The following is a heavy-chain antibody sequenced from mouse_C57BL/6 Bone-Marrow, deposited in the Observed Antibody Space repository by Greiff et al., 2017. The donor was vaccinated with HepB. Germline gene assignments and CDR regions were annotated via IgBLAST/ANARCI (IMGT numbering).Heavy chain of an antibody. V-gene: IGHV1-64*01. Sequence: VQLQQPGAELVKPGASVKLSCKASGYTFTSYWMHWVKQRPGQGLEWIGMIHPNSGSTNYNEKFKSKATLTVDKSSSTAYMQLSSLTSEDSAVYYCARAEYLVYWYFDVWGTGTTVTVSS. CDR1: GYTFTSYW. CDR2: IHPNSGST. D-gene: IGHD5-1*01. CDR3: ARAEYLVYWYFDV. J-gene: IGHJ1*03.